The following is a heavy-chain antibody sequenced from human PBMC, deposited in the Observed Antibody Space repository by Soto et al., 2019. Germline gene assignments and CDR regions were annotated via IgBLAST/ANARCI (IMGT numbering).Heavy chain of an antibody. CDR2: ISGSGGST. CDR3: ANRFLGTYYGMDV. J-gene: IGHJ6*02. D-gene: IGHD3-3*01. V-gene: IGHV3-23*01. Sequence: GGSLRLSCAASGFTFSSYAMSWVRQAPGKGLEWVSAISGSGGSTYYADSVKGRFTISRDNSKNTLYLQMNSLRAEDTAVYYCANRFLGTYYGMDVWGQGTTVTVSS. CDR1: GFTFSSYA.